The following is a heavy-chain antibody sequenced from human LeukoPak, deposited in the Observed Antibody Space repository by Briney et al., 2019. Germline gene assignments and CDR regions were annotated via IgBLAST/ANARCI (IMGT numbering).Heavy chain of an antibody. D-gene: IGHD3/OR15-3a*01. CDR3: AREGLVGYFDY. CDR1: GYTFTSYA. J-gene: IGHJ4*02. Sequence: ASVKVSCKASGYTFTSYAMHWVRQAPGQRLEWMGWINAGNGNTKYSQKFQGRVTITRHTSASTAYMELSSLRSEDTAVYYCAREGLVGYFDYWGQGTLVTVSS. V-gene: IGHV1-3*01. CDR2: INAGNGNT.